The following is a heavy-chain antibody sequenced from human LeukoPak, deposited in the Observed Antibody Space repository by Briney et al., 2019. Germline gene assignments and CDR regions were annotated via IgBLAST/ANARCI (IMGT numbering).Heavy chain of an antibody. D-gene: IGHD6-6*01. J-gene: IGHJ4*02. Sequence: GGSLRLFCAASGFTFSDYYMSWIRQAPGKGLEWVSSISSSSSYIYYADSVKGRFTISRDNAKNSLYLQMNSLRAEDTAVYYCAREHGGIAARLFDYWGQGTLVTVSS. V-gene: IGHV3-11*06. CDR1: GFTFSDYY. CDR2: ISSSSSYI. CDR3: AREHGGIAARLFDY.